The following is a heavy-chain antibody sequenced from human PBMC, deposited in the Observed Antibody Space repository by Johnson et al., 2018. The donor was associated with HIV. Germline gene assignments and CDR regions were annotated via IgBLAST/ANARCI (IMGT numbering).Heavy chain of an antibody. J-gene: IGHJ3*02. CDR2: ISWNGGST. V-gene: IGHV3-20*04. D-gene: IGHD3-22*01. CDR1: GFTFDDYG. Sequence: VQLVESGGGVVRPGGSLRLSCSASGFTFDDYGMRWVRQTPGKGLEWVSGISWNGGSTGYANSVKGRFTISRDNAKKSLYLQMNSLRAEDTALYYCASRYDSSGYYPDAFDIWGQGTMVTVSS. CDR3: ASRYDSSGYYPDAFDI.